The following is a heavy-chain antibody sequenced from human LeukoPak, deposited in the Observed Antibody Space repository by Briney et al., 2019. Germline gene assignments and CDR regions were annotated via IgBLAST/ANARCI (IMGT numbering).Heavy chain of an antibody. CDR3: ARDRGGSYSIDY. CDR2: VNCGDGYT. V-gene: IGHV1-46*01. J-gene: IGHJ4*02. Sequence: ASVKVSCKTSGYTFTSSHAHWVRQAPGQGLEWMGLVNCGDGYTNYAQKLQGRVSVTADTSTSTLYMDLTSLTTEDTAIYYCARDRGGSYSIDYWGQGTQVTVSS. D-gene: IGHD1-26*01. CDR1: GYTFTSSH.